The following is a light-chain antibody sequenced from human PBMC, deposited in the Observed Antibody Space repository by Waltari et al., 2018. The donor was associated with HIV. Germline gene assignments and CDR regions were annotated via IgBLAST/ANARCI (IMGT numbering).Light chain of an antibody. Sequence: DIRLTQSPSTLSASVGDGVTITCRASQSIGYWLAWYQVKPGRGPKLLIYKASSLEGGVPSRFSGSGSGTEFTLTISSLQPDDFATYYCQQSQSFLYTFGQGTKLEIK. CDR1: QSIGYW. V-gene: IGKV1-5*03. CDR2: KAS. CDR3: QQSQSFLYT. J-gene: IGKJ2*01.